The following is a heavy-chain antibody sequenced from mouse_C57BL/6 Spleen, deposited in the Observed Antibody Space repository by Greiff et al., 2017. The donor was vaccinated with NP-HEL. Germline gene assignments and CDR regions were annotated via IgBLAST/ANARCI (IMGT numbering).Heavy chain of an antibody. D-gene: IGHD4-1*01. CDR2: ISSGSSTI. J-gene: IGHJ4*01. V-gene: IGHV5-17*01. Sequence: EVMLVESGGGLVKPGGSLKLSCAASGFTFSDYGMHWVRQAPEKGLEWVAYISSGSSTIYYADTVKGRFTISRDNAKNTLFLQMTSLRSEDTAMYYCARKELGRVNYAMDYWGQGTSVTVSS. CDR3: ARKELGRVNYAMDY. CDR1: GFTFSDYG.